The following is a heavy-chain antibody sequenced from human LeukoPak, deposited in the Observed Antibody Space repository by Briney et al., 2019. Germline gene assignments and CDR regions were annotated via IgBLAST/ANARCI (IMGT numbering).Heavy chain of an antibody. CDR2: ISSSSGYI. V-gene: IGHV3-21*01. CDR3: ARTYGDLYFDY. D-gene: IGHD4-17*01. CDR1: GFTVSSNY. Sequence: GGSLRLSCAASGFTVSSNYMSWVRQAPGKGLEWVSFISSSSGYIYYADSVKGRFTISRDNAKNSLYLQMNSLRAEDTAVFYCARTYGDLYFDYWGQGTLVTVSS. J-gene: IGHJ4*02.